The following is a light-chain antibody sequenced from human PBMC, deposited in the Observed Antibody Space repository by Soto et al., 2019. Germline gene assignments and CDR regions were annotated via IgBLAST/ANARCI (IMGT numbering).Light chain of an antibody. CDR1: SSDVGNYNF. J-gene: IGLJ2*01. CDR3: TSYAGSSIPVV. Sequence: QSALTQPPSASGSPGQSVTISCTGASSDVGNYNFVSWYQQHPGKAPKLMIYDVTERPSGVPDRFSGSKSGNTASLTVSGLQSEDEADSYCTSYAGSSIPVVFGGGTKLTVL. CDR2: DVT. V-gene: IGLV2-8*01.